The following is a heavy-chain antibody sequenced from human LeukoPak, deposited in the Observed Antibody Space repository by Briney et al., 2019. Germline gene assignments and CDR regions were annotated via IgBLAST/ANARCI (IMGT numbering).Heavy chain of an antibody. V-gene: IGHV1-2*02. CDR2: INPNSGGT. D-gene: IGHD3-9*01. Sequence: ASVKVSCKASGYTFTGYYMHWVRQAPGQGLEWMGWINPNSGGTNYAQKFQGRATMTRDTSISTAYMELSRLRSDDTAVYYCARDPGGQLRYFDWSPGWFDPWGQGTLVTVSS. CDR1: GYTFTGYY. J-gene: IGHJ5*02. CDR3: ARDPGGQLRYFDWSPGWFDP.